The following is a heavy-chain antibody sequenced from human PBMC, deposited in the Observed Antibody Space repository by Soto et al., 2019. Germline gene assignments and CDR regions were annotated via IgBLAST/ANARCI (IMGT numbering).Heavy chain of an antibody. CDR1: GFTFSSYA. D-gene: IGHD2-2*01. V-gene: IGHV3-23*01. Sequence: VQLLESGGGLVQPGGSLRLSCAASGFTFSSYAMSWVRQAPGKGLEWVSAISGSGGSTYYADSVKGRFTISRDNSKNTLYLQMNSLRAEDTAVYYCAKAPVHCSSTSCQYYYYYMDVWGKGTTVTVSS. CDR3: AKAPVHCSSTSCQYYYYYMDV. J-gene: IGHJ6*03. CDR2: ISGSGGST.